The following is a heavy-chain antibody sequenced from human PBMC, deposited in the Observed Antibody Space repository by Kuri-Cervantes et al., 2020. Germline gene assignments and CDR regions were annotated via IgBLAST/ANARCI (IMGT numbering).Heavy chain of an antibody. D-gene: IGHD7-27*01. CDR2: MSYDGTNK. CDR3: AKDLTGNQDAFDI. V-gene: IGHV3-30-3*01. J-gene: IGHJ3*02. CDR1: GLTFRGYA. Sequence: GGSLRLSCAASGLTFRGYAMHWVRQAPGKGLEWVVVMSYDGTNKYYADSVKGRFTIARDNSKSALYLQMNSLRTEDTAVYYCAKDLTGNQDAFDIWGQGTMVTVSS.